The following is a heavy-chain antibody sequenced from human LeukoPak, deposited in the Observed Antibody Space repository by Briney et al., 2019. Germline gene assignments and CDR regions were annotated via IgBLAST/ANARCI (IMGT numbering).Heavy chain of an antibody. D-gene: IGHD5-18*01. V-gene: IGHV4-34*01. Sequence: SETLSLTCAVYGGSFSGYYWSWIRQPPGKGLEWIGEINHSGSTNYNPSLKSRVTISVDTSKNQFSLKLSSVTAADTAVYYCARDRPAGSGYSYGYAEAFDIWGQGTMVTVSS. CDR2: INHSGST. J-gene: IGHJ3*02. CDR3: ARDRPAGSGYSYGYAEAFDI. CDR1: GGSFSGYY.